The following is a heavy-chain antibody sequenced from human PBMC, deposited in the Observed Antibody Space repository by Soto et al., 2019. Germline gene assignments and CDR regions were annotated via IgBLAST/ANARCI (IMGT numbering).Heavy chain of an antibody. Sequence: QVQLVESGGGVVQPGRSLRLSCAASGFTFSSYGMHWVRQAPGKGLEWVAVIGYDGSNTYYADSVKGRFTISRDNYQNSLYQQMNGLRAEDTDAYYCARDAPIVAASPFDYWGQGNLVTVSS. CDR2: IGYDGSNT. D-gene: IGHD5-12*01. J-gene: IGHJ4*02. CDR1: GFTFSSYG. CDR3: ARDAPIVAASPFDY. V-gene: IGHV3-33*01.